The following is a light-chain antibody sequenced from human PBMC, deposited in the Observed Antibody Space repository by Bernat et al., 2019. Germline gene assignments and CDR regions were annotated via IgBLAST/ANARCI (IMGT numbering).Light chain of an antibody. Sequence: QSALTQPASVSESPGQSITISCTGTSGDVGGYNYVSWYQQHPGKAPKLMIHDVSDRPSGVSDRFSGSKSGNTASLTISGLQAEDEADYYCSSYSSTPAPYVFGTGTKVTVL. CDR3: SSYSSTPAPYV. CDR1: SGDVGGYNY. CDR2: DVS. J-gene: IGLJ1*01. V-gene: IGLV2-14*03.